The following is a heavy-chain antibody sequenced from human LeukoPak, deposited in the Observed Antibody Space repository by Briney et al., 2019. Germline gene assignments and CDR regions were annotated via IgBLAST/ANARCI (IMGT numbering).Heavy chain of an antibody. V-gene: IGHV3-72*01. CDR1: GFXFSDHY. J-gene: IGHJ4*02. D-gene: IGHD3-10*01. CDR2: TRNKANSYTT. CDR3: ARSTYYYGSGSYLFDY. Sequence: PGGSLRLSCEASGFXFSDHYMDWVRQAPGKGLEWVGRTRNKANSYTTEYAASVKGRFTISRDDSKNSLYLQMNSLKTEDTAVYYCARSTYYYGSGSYLFDYWGQGTLVTVSS.